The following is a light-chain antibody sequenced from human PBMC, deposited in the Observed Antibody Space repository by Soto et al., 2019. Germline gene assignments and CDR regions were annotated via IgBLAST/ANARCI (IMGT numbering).Light chain of an antibody. Sequence: EILITQSPATLSVSPGERATLSCRASQSVSSNVAWYQQKPGQAPRLLIYGASNRATGIPARFSGSGSGTDFSLTITSLQSEDFAVYYCQQYNDWPPWTFGQGTKVDIK. CDR3: QQYNDWPPWT. V-gene: IGKV3-15*01. CDR2: GAS. J-gene: IGKJ1*01. CDR1: QSVSSN.